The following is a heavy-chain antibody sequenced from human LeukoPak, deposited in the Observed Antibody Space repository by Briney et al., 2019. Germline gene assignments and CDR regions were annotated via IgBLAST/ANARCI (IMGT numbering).Heavy chain of an antibody. V-gene: IGHV3-23*01. CDR2: ISGSGGST. D-gene: IGHD3-9*01. CDR1: GFTFSSYA. Sequence: PGGSLRLSCAASGFTFSSYAMSWVRQAPGKGLEWVSAISGSGGSTYYADSVKGRFTISRDNSKNTLYLQMDSLRAEDTAVYYCAKGGPYYDILTGYYYYWGQGTLVTVSS. CDR3: AKGGPYYDILTGYYYY. J-gene: IGHJ4*02.